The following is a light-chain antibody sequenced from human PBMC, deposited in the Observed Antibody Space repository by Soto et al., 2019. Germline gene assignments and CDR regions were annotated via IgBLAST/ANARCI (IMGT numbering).Light chain of an antibody. V-gene: IGLV2-8*01. Sequence: QSALTQPPSASGSPGQSVTISCTGTSSDVGGYNYVSWYQQHPGKAPKLMIYEVSKRPSGVPDRFSGSKSGNTASLTVSVLQAEDEADYYGSSYAGSNNPVVFGTGTKLTVL. CDR1: SSDVGGYNY. CDR3: SSYAGSNNPVV. J-gene: IGLJ1*01. CDR2: EVS.